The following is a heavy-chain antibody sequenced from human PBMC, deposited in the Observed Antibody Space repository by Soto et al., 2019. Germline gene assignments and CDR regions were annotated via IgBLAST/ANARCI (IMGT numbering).Heavy chain of an antibody. J-gene: IGHJ4*02. CDR1: GYTLTELS. CDR3: AGGPQGVQLLYLY. D-gene: IGHD2-2*02. V-gene: IGHV1-24*01. CDR2: FDPEDAET. Sequence: ASVKVSCKVSGYTLTELSMHWVRQAPGKGLDWMGGFDPEDAETIYAQKFQGRVTMTEDTSTDTAYMELSSLRSEDTAVYYCAGGPQGVQLLYLYWGQGHLVTVSS.